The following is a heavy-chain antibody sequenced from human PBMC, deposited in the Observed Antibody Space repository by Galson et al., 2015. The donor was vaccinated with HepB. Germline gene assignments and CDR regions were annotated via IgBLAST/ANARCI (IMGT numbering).Heavy chain of an antibody. CDR2: ISSSSSTI. CDR1: GFTFSSYS. V-gene: IGHV3-48*02. D-gene: IGHD2-15*01. CDR3: ARDELGYCSGGSCYSHEVFDY. J-gene: IGHJ4*02. Sequence: SLRLSCAASGFTFSSYSMNWVRQAPGKGLEWVPYISSSSSTIYYADSVKGRFTISRDNAKNSLYLQMNSLRDEDTAVYYCARDELGYCSGGSCYSHEVFDYWGQGTLVTVSS.